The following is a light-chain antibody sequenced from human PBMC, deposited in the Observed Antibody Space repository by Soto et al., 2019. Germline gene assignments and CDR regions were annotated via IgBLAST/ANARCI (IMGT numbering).Light chain of an antibody. Sequence: DIQMTQSPSSVSASVGDRVSITCRASQHIRNWLAWYQQKPGRAPKLLIYTGSSLQSGVPSRFSGTGSGTDFTLTISSLQPEDVATYYCQQANSFHLTFGGGTKVEIK. J-gene: IGKJ4*01. CDR1: QHIRNW. V-gene: IGKV1-12*01. CDR2: TGS. CDR3: QQANSFHLT.